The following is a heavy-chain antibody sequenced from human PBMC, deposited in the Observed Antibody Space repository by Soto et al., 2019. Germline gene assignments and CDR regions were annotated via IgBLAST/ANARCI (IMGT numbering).Heavy chain of an antibody. V-gene: IGHV1-69*13. D-gene: IGHD2-21*01. CDR1: GGVTLRDYR. Sequence: SVKVSCKASGGVTLRDYRTTWVRRAPGQGLEWMGGIIPKLGSANYAQNFQGRVTVTADESTNTVYMELRSLRSDDTAVYYCARGGDGYNFGPVYWGQGTPVTGSS. CDR2: IIPKLGSA. CDR3: ARGGDGYNFGPVY. J-gene: IGHJ4*02.